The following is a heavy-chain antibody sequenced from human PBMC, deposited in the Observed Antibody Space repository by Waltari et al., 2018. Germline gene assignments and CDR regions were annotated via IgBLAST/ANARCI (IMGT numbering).Heavy chain of an antibody. Sequence: VQLVQSGAEVNKTGASVKVSCKVSGYTLTELSMHWVRQAPGERLEWVSAISASGGSTYDADSVKGRFTISRDNPKNTLFLEMNSLRAEDTAVYYCGKDDSSGWGALFYYGVDVWGQGTTVTVSS. J-gene: IGHJ6*02. CDR3: GKDDSSGWGALFYYGVDV. CDR1: GYTLTELS. CDR2: ISASGGST. V-gene: IGHV3-23*04. D-gene: IGHD6-19*01.